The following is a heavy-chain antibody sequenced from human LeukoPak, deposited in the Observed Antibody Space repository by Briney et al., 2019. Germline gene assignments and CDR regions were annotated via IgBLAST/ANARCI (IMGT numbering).Heavy chain of an antibody. J-gene: IGHJ6*03. V-gene: IGHV3-21*01. D-gene: IGHD5-18*01. Sequence: PGGSLRLSCAASGFTFSSYSMNWVRQAPGKGLEWVSSISSSSSYIYYADPVKGRFTISRDNAKNSLYLQMNSLRAEDTAVYYCAREARGGYSYVGRYYYYMDVWGKGTTVTVSS. CDR1: GFTFSSYS. CDR2: ISSSSSYI. CDR3: AREARGGYSYVGRYYYYMDV.